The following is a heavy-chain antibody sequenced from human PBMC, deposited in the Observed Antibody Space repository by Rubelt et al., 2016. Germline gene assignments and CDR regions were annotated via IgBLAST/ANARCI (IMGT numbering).Heavy chain of an antibody. D-gene: IGHD1-1*01. Sequence: QVQLQQWGAGLLKPSETLSLTCAVYGGSISSYYWSWIRQPPGKGLEWIGYIYYSGRTNSNPSLRGRVTILVATSKNQFSMKLGSVTAADTAVDYCARGRQLERLDYWGQGTLVTVSS. CDR1: GGSISSYY. CDR2: IYYSGRT. CDR3: ARGRQLERLDY. V-gene: IGHV4-59*12. J-gene: IGHJ4*02.